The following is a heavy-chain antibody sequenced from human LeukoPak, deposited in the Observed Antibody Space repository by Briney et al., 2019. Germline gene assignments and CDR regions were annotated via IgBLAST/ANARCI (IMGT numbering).Heavy chain of an antibody. V-gene: IGHV4-59*01. CDR1: GGSISSYY. CDR3: GTSTHPYYYYGMDV. J-gene: IGHJ6*02. Sequence: SETLSLTCTVSGGSISSYYWSWIRQPPGKGLEWIGYIYYSGSTNYNPSLKSRVTISVDTSKNQFSLKLSFVTAADTAVYYCGTSTHPYYYYGMDVWGQGTTVTVSS. D-gene: IGHD1-14*01. CDR2: IYYSGST.